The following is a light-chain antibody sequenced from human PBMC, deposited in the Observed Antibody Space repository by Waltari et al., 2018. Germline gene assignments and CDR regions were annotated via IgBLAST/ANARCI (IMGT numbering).Light chain of an antibody. CDR1: QSVAVN. J-gene: IGKJ4*01. CDR3: QQYNNWPLT. Sequence: ELVMTQSPTTLSVSPGDTVTLSCRASQSVAVNLAWYQQKPGQPPRLFIYGPSTRATGVPARFSGSGSGTEFTLTISSLQSEDFAVYYCQQYNNWPLTFGGGTKVEIK. CDR2: GPS. V-gene: IGKV3-15*01.